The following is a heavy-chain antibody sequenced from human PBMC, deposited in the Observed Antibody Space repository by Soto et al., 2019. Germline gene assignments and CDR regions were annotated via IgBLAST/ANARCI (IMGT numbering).Heavy chain of an antibody. V-gene: IGHV3-7*01. Sequence: EVQLVESGGGLVQPGGSLRLSCAASGFNFRRYWMSWVRQAPGKGLEWVANIKEDGSEQYYVDSVKGRFTIFRDNAKNSLSLQMNSLRAEDTAIYYCARDPTASYGDSLLFDYWGQGTPGHRLL. CDR1: GFNFRRYW. J-gene: IGHJ4*02. D-gene: IGHD4-17*01. CDR3: ARDPTASYGDSLLFDY. CDR2: IKEDGSEQ.